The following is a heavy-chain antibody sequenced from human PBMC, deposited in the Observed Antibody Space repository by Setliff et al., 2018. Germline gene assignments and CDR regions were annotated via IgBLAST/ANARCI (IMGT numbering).Heavy chain of an antibody. D-gene: IGHD2-15*01. J-gene: IGHJ4*02. CDR1: GGSISSGNYY. V-gene: IGHV4-61*09. CDR3: ATTTLGRYCSGGNCYFGY. CDR2: IFSKGST. Sequence: SETLSLTCTVSGGSISSGNYYWSWIRQPAGKAPEWIGHIFSKGSTHYNPSLKSRVTISIDTSKNQFSLKLTSVTAADTAVYYCATTTLGRYCSGGNCYFGYWGQGTLVTVSS.